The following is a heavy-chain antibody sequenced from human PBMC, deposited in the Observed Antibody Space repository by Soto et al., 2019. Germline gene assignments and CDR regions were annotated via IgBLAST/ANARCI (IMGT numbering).Heavy chain of an antibody. Sequence: GASVKVSCKASGFTFITYDFSWVRQAPGQGLEWMGWINPNSGGTNYAQKFQGRVTMTRDTSISTAYMELSRLRSDDTAVYYCARDLGSYYYYGMDVWGQGTTVTVSS. V-gene: IGHV1-2*02. D-gene: IGHD7-27*01. CDR1: GFTFITYD. CDR3: ARDLGSYYYYGMDV. J-gene: IGHJ6*02. CDR2: INPNSGGT.